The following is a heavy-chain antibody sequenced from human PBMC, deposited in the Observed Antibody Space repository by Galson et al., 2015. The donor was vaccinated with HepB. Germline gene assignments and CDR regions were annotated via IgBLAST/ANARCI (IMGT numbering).Heavy chain of an antibody. D-gene: IGHD5-24*01. CDR1: GGTFSSYA. Sequence: SVKVSCKASGGTFSSYAISWVRQAPGQGLEWMGRIIPILGIANYAQKFQGRATITADKSTSTAYMELSSLRSEDTAVYYCARVGGDGYNTAAAYWGQGTLVTVSS. V-gene: IGHV1-69*04. CDR3: ARVGGDGYNTAAAY. CDR2: IIPILGIA. J-gene: IGHJ4*02.